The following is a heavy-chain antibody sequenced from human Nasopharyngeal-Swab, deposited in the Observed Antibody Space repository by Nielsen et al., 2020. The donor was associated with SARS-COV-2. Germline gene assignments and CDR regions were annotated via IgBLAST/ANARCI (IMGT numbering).Heavy chain of an antibody. CDR1: GFTFTSSA. J-gene: IGHJ2*01. Sequence: SVKVSCKASGFTFTSSAVQWVRQARGQRLEWIGWIVVGSGYTNYAQKFQERVTITRDMSTSTAYMEVSSLRSEDTAMYFCAADLQTTMAHWYFDLWGRGTLVTVSS. CDR2: IVVGSGYT. D-gene: IGHD1/OR15-1a*01. V-gene: IGHV1-58*01. CDR3: AADLQTTMAHWYFDL.